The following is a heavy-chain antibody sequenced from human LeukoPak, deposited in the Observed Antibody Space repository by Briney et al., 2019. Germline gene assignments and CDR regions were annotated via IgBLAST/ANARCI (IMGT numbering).Heavy chain of an antibody. CDR2: INSDDGSNT. CDR3: ARVGPSGSYYSY. V-gene: IGHV3-74*03. Sequence: GGSLRLSCAASRFTFSTYWMHWVRQAPGKGLVWVSSINSDDGSNTKYADSVKGRFTISRDNAKNTLYLQMNSLRAEDTAVYYCARVGPSGSYYSYWGQGTLVTVSS. D-gene: IGHD1-26*01. J-gene: IGHJ4*02. CDR1: RFTFSTYW.